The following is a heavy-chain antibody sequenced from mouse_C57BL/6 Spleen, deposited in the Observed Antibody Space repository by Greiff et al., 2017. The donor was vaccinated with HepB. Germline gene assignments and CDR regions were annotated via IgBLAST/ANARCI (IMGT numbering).Heavy chain of an antibody. D-gene: IGHD1-1*01. CDR2: IRNKANNHAT. J-gene: IGHJ4*01. CDR1: GFTFSDAW. V-gene: IGHV6-6*01. CDR3: RRDGSRYYYAMDY. Sequence: EVQLQQSGGGLVQPGGSMKLSCAASGFTFSDAWMDWVRQSPEKGLEWVAEIRNKANNHATYYAESVKGRFTISRDDSKSSVYLQMNSLRAEDTGIYYCRRDGSRYYYAMDYWGQGTSVTVSS.